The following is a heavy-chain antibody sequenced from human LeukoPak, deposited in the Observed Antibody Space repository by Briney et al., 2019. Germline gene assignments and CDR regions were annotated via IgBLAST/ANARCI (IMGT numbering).Heavy chain of an antibody. D-gene: IGHD2-2*01. CDR1: GFTFSNYA. CDR3: ARDYCSSTSCFPDY. J-gene: IGHJ4*02. CDR2: ISGGGDNA. Sequence: GGSLRLSCATSGFTFSNYAMSWVRQAPGKGLEWVSGISGGGDNAHYADSVKGRFTISRDNSENTLYLQMSSLRSEDTAVYYCARDYCSSTSCFPDYWGQGTLVTVSS. V-gene: IGHV3-23*01.